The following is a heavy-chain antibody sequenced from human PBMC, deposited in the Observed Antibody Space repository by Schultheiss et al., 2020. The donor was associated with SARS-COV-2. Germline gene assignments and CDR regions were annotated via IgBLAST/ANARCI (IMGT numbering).Heavy chain of an antibody. D-gene: IGHD4-17*01. Sequence: GGSLRLSCAASGFTFSSYWMSWVRQAPGKGLEWVANIKQDGSEKYYVDSVKGRFTISRDNAKNSLYLQMNSLRAEDTAVYYCARVLVYTVTISWLIDPWGQGTLVTVSS. V-gene: IGHV3-7*03. CDR3: ARVLVYTVTISWLIDP. CDR1: GFTFSSYW. J-gene: IGHJ5*02. CDR2: IKQDGSEK.